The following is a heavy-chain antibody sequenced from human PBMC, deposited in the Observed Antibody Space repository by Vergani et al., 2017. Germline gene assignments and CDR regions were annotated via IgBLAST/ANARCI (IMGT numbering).Heavy chain of an antibody. CDR2: INYNGRT. J-gene: IGHJ3*01. CDR1: GGSLTPYY. CDR3: VRDTRRYFLESIDGGDSDSPACVTAV. V-gene: IGHV4-59*01. D-gene: IGHD2-21*01. Sequence: QVRLQESGPGLVRPSETLSLTCTVSGGSLTPYYWSWIRQSPGKGLEWIGNINYNGRTKYNPSLKSRATISADTSKDQFSLRLTSMTAADTAVYYCVRDTRRYFLESIDGGDSDSPACVTAVWGLGTGVIVSS.